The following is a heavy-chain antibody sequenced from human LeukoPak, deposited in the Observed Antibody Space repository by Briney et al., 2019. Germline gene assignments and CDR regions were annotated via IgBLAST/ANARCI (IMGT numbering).Heavy chain of an antibody. J-gene: IGHJ4*02. CDR1: GFTFSSYG. CDR3: AKAQSRGWYVDY. CDR2: IWYDGSNK. V-gene: IGHV3-33*06. D-gene: IGHD6-19*01. Sequence: GRSLRLSCAASGFTFSSYGMHWVRQAPGKGLEWVAVIWYDGSNKYYADSVKGRSTISRDNSKDTLYLQMNSLRAEDTAVYYCAKAQSRGWYVDYWGQGTLVTVSS.